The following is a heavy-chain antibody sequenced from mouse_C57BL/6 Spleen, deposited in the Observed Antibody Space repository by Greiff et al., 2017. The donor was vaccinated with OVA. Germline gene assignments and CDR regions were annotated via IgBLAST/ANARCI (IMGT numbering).Heavy chain of an antibody. CDR2: IYPGSGST. J-gene: IGHJ4*01. Sequence: QVQLQQPGAELVKPGASVKMSCKASGYTFTSYWITWVKQRPGQGLEWIGDIYPGSGSTNYNEKFKSKATLTVDTSSSTAYIQLSSLTSEDSAVYNCARSRDDGYYGGAMDYWGQGTSVTVSS. CDR3: ARSRDDGYYGGAMDY. D-gene: IGHD2-3*01. V-gene: IGHV1-55*01. CDR1: GYTFTSYW.